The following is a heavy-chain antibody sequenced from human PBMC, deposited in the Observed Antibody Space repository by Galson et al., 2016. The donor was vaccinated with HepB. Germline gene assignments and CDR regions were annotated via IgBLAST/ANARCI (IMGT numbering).Heavy chain of an antibody. Sequence: ETLSLTCAVSGGSISDRNWWTWVRQPPGKGLEWIGEVFHSGSTHYNPSLKSRVTILVDKSKNHFSLNLSSVTAADTAVYYCARDDYSGYGDWGQGTLVTVPS. CDR2: VFHSGST. J-gene: IGHJ4*02. V-gene: IGHV4-4*02. CDR3: ARDDYSGYGD. D-gene: IGHD5-12*01. CDR1: GGSISDRNW.